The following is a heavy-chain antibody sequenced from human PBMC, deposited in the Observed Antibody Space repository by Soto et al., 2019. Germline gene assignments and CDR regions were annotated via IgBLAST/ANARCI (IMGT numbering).Heavy chain of an antibody. V-gene: IGHV4-59*12. Sequence: KPSETLSLTCTVSGGSISSYYWSWIRQPPGKGLEWIGYIYYSGSTNYNPSLKSRVTISADKSISTAYLQWSSLKASDTAMYYCACVVGRSSGLWWGQGTLVTVSS. CDR3: ACVVGRSSGLW. CDR1: GGSISSYY. CDR2: IYYSGST. D-gene: IGHD6-19*01. J-gene: IGHJ4*02.